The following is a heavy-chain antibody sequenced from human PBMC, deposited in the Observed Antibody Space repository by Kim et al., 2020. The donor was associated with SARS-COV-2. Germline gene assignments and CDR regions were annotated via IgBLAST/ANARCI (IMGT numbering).Heavy chain of an antibody. Sequence: TPSLKSRVTISVDTSKNQFALKLSSVTAADTAVYYCARVTLGGGSCYFDYWGQGTLVTVSS. J-gene: IGHJ4*02. V-gene: IGHV4-39*06. CDR3: ARVTLGGGSCYFDY. D-gene: IGHD2-15*01.